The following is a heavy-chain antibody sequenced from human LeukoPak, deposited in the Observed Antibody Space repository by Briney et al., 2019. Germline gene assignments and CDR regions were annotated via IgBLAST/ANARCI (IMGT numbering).Heavy chain of an antibody. D-gene: IGHD5-18*01. J-gene: IGHJ4*02. CDR3: TKDRLTGYSFGYSYFDY. CDR2: ISGSGGST. V-gene: IGHV3-23*01. CDR1: GFTFSSYA. Sequence: PGGSLRLSCAASGFTFSSYAMTWVRQAPGKGLEWVLTISGSGGSTYYADSVKGRFTISRDNSKNTLYLQMNSLRAEDTAVYYCTKDRLTGYSFGYSYFDYWGQGTLVTVSS.